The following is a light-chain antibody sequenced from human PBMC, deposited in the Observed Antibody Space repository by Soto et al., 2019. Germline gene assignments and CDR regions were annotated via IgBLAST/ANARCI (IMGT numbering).Light chain of an antibody. Sequence: EIVMTQSPATLSVSPGERATLSCRASQSVSSNLAWYPQKPGQAPRLLIYGASTRATGITARFSGSGSWTEFTLSISSLQSEDFAVYYCQQYNNWPPYTFGQGTKLEIK. V-gene: IGKV3-15*01. CDR2: GAS. CDR3: QQYNNWPPYT. CDR1: QSVSSN. J-gene: IGKJ2*01.